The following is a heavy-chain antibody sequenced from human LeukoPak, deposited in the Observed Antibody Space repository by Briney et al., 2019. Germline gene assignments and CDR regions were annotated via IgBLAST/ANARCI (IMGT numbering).Heavy chain of an antibody. Sequence: KPSETLSLTCTVSGGSISSYYWSWIRQPPGKGLEWIGYIYYSGSTNYNPSLKSRVTISVDTSKNQFSLKLSSVTAADTAVYYCARASSMVRGVIGRKIGDHDAFDIWGQGTMVTVSS. V-gene: IGHV4-59*01. J-gene: IGHJ3*02. CDR2: IYYSGST. D-gene: IGHD3-10*01. CDR3: ARASSMVRGVIGRKIGDHDAFDI. CDR1: GGSISSYY.